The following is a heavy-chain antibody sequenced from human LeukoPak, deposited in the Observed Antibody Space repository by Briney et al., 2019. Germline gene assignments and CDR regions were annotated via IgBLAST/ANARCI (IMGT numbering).Heavy chain of an antibody. Sequence: SETLSLTCTVSGGSITSFYWSWIRQSPGKGLEWIGYIYYSGSANYNPSLKSRVTISLDTSKNQFSLKLTSVTAADTAVYYCARHWTYYDYVWGSYRPYYFDYWGQGALVTVSS. CDR3: ARHWTYYDYVWGSYRPYYFDY. V-gene: IGHV4-59*01. CDR1: GGSITSFY. J-gene: IGHJ4*02. CDR2: IYYSGSA. D-gene: IGHD3-16*02.